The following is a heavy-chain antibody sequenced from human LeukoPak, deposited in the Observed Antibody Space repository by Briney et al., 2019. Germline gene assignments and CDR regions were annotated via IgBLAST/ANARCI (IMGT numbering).Heavy chain of an antibody. CDR1: GGSISSYY. CDR2: IYSSGST. CDR3: ARGGRGSGTYYPSHLYYYYGMDV. Sequence: SETLSLICTVSGGSISSYYWSWIRQPPGKGLEWIGYIYSSGSTNYNPSLKSRVTISVDTSKNQFSLKLASVTAADAALYFCARGGRGSGTYYPSHLYYYYGMDVWGKGTTVTVSS. J-gene: IGHJ6*04. V-gene: IGHV4-59*01. D-gene: IGHD3-10*01.